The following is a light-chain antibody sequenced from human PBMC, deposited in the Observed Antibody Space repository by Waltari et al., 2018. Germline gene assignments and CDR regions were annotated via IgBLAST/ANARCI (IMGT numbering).Light chain of an antibody. CDR3: QQYSTWHRVT. CDR2: GAS. J-gene: IGKJ4*01. CDR1: QSIANN. V-gene: IGKV3-15*01. Sequence: IVMTQSPATLSVSPGESTSLTCRASQSIANNLAWYQQKPVQPLRLLIYGASNRATAIPARFSSSASGRDFPLTISSLQSEDFVVYYCQQYSTWHRVTFGGGTKVEIK.